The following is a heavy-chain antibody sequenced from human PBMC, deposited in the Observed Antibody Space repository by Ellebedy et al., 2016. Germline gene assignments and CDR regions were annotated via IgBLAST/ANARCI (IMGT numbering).Heavy chain of an antibody. Sequence: SETLSLXCTVSSGSISSYYWSWIRQPPGKGLEWIGYISQRGSTKYNPSLKSRVTISVDTSKNQFSLKLSSVTAADTAVYYCARARGTDYVHWGQGTLVTVSS. CDR2: ISQRGST. D-gene: IGHD4-17*01. J-gene: IGHJ4*02. V-gene: IGHV4-59*01. CDR3: ARARGTDYVH. CDR1: SGSISSYY.